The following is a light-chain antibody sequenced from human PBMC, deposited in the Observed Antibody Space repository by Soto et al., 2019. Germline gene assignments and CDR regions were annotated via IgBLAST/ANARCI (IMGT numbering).Light chain of an antibody. Sequence: EIVLTQSPGTLSLSPGEGATLSCRASQSVSNDYLAWYQQKPGQAPRLLIYGASSRASGIPERFSGSGSGTDFTLTISRLESEDFVVYYWQQYGRSPPYTFGQGTKLEIK. J-gene: IGKJ2*01. V-gene: IGKV3-20*01. CDR1: QSVSNDY. CDR2: GAS. CDR3: QQYGRSPPYT.